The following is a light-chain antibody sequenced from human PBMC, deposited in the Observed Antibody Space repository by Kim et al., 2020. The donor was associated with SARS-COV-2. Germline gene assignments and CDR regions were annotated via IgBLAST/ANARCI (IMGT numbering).Light chain of an antibody. CDR3: QQRSNWPT. V-gene: IGKV3-11*01. Sequence: EIVLTQSPATLSLSPGERATLSCRASQSVSSYLAWYQQKPGQAPRLLIYDASNMATGIPARFSASGSGTDFTLTISSLEPEDFAVYYCQQRSNWPTFGQGTRLE. J-gene: IGKJ5*01. CDR2: DAS. CDR1: QSVSSY.